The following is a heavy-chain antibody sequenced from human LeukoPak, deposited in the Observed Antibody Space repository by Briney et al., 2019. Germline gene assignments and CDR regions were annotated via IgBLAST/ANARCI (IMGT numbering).Heavy chain of an antibody. CDR2: IYPGDSHT. J-gene: IGHJ3*02. Sequence: GESLKISCKGSGYSFTSYWMGWVRQMPGKGLEWMGIIYPGDSHTRYSPSFQGQVTISADKTINTAYLQWSSLKAPDTAMYYCARGLSGSYYDGFDIWGQGTMVTVSS. CDR3: ARGLSGSYYDGFDI. CDR1: GYSFTSYW. V-gene: IGHV5-51*01. D-gene: IGHD1-26*01.